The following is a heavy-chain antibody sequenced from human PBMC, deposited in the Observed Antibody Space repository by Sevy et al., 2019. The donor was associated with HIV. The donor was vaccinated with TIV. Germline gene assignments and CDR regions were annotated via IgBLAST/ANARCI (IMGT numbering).Heavy chain of an antibody. CDR1: GFTFSDYY. Sequence: GGSLRLSCAASGFTFSDYYIDWVRQAPGKGLEWVGRSRNKANSYTTEDAASVKGRFTISRNDSGNSLSLQMDSLKTDDTAVYYCTRRDTSGSLDSWGQGTLVTVSS. V-gene: IGHV3-72*01. CDR3: TRRDTSGSLDS. CDR2: SRNKANSYTT. J-gene: IGHJ1*01. D-gene: IGHD3-22*01.